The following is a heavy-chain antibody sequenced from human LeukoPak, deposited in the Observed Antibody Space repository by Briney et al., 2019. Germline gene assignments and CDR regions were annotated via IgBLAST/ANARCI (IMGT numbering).Heavy chain of an antibody. D-gene: IGHD3-10*01. CDR1: GYSISSGYY. J-gene: IGHJ4*02. V-gene: IGHV4-38-2*01. CDR2: IYHSGST. Sequence: PSETLSLTCAVSGYSISSGYYWDWIRQPPGKGLEWIGSIYHSGSTYYNPSLKSRVTISVDTSKNQFSLNLGSVTAVDTAVYYCARSRERNRFGELGYWGQGTLVTVSS. CDR3: ARSRERNRFGELGY.